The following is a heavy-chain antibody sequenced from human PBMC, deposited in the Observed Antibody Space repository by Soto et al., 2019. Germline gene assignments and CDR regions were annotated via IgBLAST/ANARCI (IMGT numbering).Heavy chain of an antibody. J-gene: IGHJ5*02. Sequence: GGSLRLSCAASGFTFSTYAMHWVRQAPGKGLEWVALISYDGNDKYYADSVKGRFTISRDNSKNTLYLQMNSLRAEDTAVYYCARVRSSWYRNWFDPWGQGTLVTVSS. CDR3: ARVRSSWYRNWFDP. CDR2: ISYDGNDK. CDR1: GFTFSTYA. D-gene: IGHD6-13*01. V-gene: IGHV3-30-3*01.